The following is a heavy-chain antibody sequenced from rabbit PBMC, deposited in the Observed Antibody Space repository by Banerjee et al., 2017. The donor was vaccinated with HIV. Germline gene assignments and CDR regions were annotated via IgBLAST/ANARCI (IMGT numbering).Heavy chain of an antibody. CDR1: GFSFSNKAV. D-gene: IGHD4-1*01. CDR3: ARDLAGAIGWNFYL. Sequence: QEQLVESGGGLVKPEGSLTLTCTASGFSFSNKAVMCWVRQAPGKGLEWIACINAVTGKAVYASWAKGRFTFSKTSSTTVTLQMTSLTAADTATYFCARDLAGAIGWNFYLWGQGTLVTVS. V-gene: IGHV1S45*01. J-gene: IGHJ4*01. CDR2: INAVTGKA.